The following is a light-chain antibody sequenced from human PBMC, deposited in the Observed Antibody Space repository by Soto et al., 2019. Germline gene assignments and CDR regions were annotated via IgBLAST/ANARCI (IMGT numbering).Light chain of an antibody. CDR3: QQRTNWPTST. CDR1: QSVNSY. CDR2: DAS. V-gene: IGKV3-11*01. Sequence: EIVLTQSPATLSLSPGERATLSCRASQSVNSYLAWYQQRPDQAPRLLIHDASSRATGIRDRFSGSGSGPDFTLTISSLEPEGFGVYYCQQRTNWPTSTFGQGTRLEIK. J-gene: IGKJ5*01.